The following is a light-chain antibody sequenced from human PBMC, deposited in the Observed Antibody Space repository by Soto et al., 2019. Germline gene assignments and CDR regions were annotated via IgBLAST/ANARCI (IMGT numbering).Light chain of an antibody. J-gene: IGLJ1*01. V-gene: IGLV2-14*01. CDR3: ISYKTDDTFV. CDR2: EAT. Sequence: QSVLAHPPSVSGSPGQSMTVSCTGTSSEIGASNFVSWYQHLPGRAPKVIIFEATNRPSGVSDRFSGSKAGITASLTISGLQADDEGEYFCISYKTDDTFVFGTGTKVTVL. CDR1: SSEIGASNF.